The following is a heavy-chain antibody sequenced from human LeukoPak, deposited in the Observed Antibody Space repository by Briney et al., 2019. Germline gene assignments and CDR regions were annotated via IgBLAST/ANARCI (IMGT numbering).Heavy chain of an antibody. Sequence: GASVTVSCKASGYTFTGYYMHWVRQAPGQGLEWMGWINPNSGGTNYAQKFQGRVTMTRDTAISTAYMELSRLRCDDTAVYYCARASAGYSSSWYVGWGQGTLVTVSS. V-gene: IGHV1-2*02. J-gene: IGHJ4*02. CDR2: INPNSGGT. CDR1: GYTFTGYY. CDR3: ARASAGYSSSWYVG. D-gene: IGHD6-13*01.